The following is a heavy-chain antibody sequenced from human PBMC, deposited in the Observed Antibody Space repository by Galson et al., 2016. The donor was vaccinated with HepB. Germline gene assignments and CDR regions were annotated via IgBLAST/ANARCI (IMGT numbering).Heavy chain of an antibody. CDR1: GFTLNSFA. Sequence: SLRLSCAASGFTLNSFAMSWVRQAPGKGLEWVSAINGGGAHYADSVQGRFTISRDTSKNTLYLEMNSLRAEDTAIYYCARAFRYGTGWYGRNDCWGQGTLVTVSS. CDR2: INGGGA. CDR3: ARAFRYGTGWYGRNDC. D-gene: IGHD6-19*01. J-gene: IGHJ4*02. V-gene: IGHV3-23*01.